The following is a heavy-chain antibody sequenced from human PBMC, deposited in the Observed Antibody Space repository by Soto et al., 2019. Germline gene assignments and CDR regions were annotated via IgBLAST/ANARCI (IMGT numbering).Heavy chain of an antibody. V-gene: IGHV1-18*01. Sequence: QVQLVQSGAEVKKPGASVKVSCKASGYTFTSYGISWVRQAPGQGLEWMGWISAYNGHTNYAQKLQGRVTMTTDTTPRTANSERRSPRSDDPAVYHCASDRVIVGRVPPVDYWGQGPLVTVSS. CDR2: ISAYNGHT. D-gene: IGHD2-21*01. CDR3: ASDRVIVGRVPPVDY. J-gene: IGHJ4*02. CDR1: GYTFTSYG.